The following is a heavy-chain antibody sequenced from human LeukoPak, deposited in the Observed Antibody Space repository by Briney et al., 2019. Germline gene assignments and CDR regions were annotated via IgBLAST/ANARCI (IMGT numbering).Heavy chain of an antibody. CDR3: ARDVSSWLLPDY. Sequence: GASVKVSCKASGYTFTGCYMHWVRQAPGQGLEWMGWIDPNSGGTNYAQKFQGRVTMTRDTSISTAYMELSRLRSDDTAVYYCARDVSSWLLPDYWGQGTLVTVSS. D-gene: IGHD6-13*01. V-gene: IGHV1-2*02. J-gene: IGHJ4*02. CDR1: GYTFTGCY. CDR2: IDPNSGGT.